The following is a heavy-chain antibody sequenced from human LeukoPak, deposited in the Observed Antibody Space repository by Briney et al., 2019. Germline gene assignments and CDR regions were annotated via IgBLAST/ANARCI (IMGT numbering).Heavy chain of an antibody. J-gene: IGHJ3*02. Sequence: GGSLRLSCAASGFTLSNYWTHWVRQAPGKGLVWVSRISTDGSSTNYADSVRGRFTISRDNAKNTLYVQMNSLRAEDTAVYYCARGAFGVYAFDIWGQGTMVTVSS. V-gene: IGHV3-74*01. D-gene: IGHD3-3*01. CDR2: ISTDGSST. CDR3: ARGAFGVYAFDI. CDR1: GFTLSNYW.